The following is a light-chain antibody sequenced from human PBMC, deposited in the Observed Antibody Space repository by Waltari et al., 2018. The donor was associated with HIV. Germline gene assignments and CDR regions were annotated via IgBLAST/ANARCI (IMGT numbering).Light chain of an antibody. J-gene: IGKJ2*01. CDR3: QQTSSFPLT. CDR1: EGIGNW. Sequence: DIQMSQTPRSMSASVGDRLTMTCRASEGIGNWLGWYQQKSGKAPKLLILGDSTLQSGVPSRFNGTGSGTTFSLTITVLHPEDFATYFCQQTSSFPLTFGPGTTLDI. V-gene: IGKV1-12*01. CDR2: GDS.